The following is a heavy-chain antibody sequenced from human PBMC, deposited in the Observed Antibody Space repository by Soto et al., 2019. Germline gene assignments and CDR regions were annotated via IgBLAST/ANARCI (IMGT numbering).Heavy chain of an antibody. D-gene: IGHD3-16*01. Sequence: QITLKESGPTLVKPTQTLTLTCTFSGFTLSTSGVGVGWIRQPPGKALEWLAVIYWDDYKHYSPSLKSSLTITKDTSKNQMVLTMTNMDPVDTATYYCAHKGYVDHPLDYCGQGTLLTVSS. J-gene: IGHJ4*02. CDR2: IYWDDYK. V-gene: IGHV2-5*02. CDR3: AHKGYVDHPLDY. CDR1: GFTLSTSGVG.